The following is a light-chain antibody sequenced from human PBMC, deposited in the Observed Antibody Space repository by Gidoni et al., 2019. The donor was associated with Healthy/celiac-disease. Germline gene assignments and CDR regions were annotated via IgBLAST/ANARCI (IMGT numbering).Light chain of an antibody. CDR3: QSYDSSLSGSVV. CDR2: GNS. Sequence: QSVLPQPPSVSGAPGQRVTISCPGSSSTIGAGYAVHWYQQLPGTAPKLLSYGNSNRPSGVPDRCSGSKSGTSASLAITGLQAEDEADYYCQSYDSSLSGSVVFGGGTKLTVL. J-gene: IGLJ2*01. CDR1: SSTIGAGYA. V-gene: IGLV1-40*01.